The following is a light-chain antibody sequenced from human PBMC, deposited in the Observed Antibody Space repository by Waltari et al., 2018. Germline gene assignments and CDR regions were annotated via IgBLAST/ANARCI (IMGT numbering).Light chain of an antibody. CDR1: QSGTSIS. Sequence: EIVLTQSPGTLSLSPGERATLSVRASQSGTSISLSWYQQKLGQAPRLLIYGTSSRATGIADRFRGRGSGTDFTLTISRLGPEDSAVYYCQQYDGEVVTFGAGTKVEI. J-gene: IGKJ4*01. CDR3: QQYDGEVVT. CDR2: GTS. V-gene: IGKV3-20*01.